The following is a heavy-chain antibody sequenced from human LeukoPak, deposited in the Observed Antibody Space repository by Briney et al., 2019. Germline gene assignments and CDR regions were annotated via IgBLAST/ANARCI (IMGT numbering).Heavy chain of an antibody. CDR2: INPNSGGT. V-gene: IGHV1-2*04. CDR3: ARGSEGDYYYGMDV. Sequence: GASVTVSCTASGYTFTGYYTHWVRQAPGQGLEWMGWINPNSGGTNYAQKFQGWVTMTRDTSISTAYMELSRLRSDDTAVYYCARGSEGDYYYGMDVWGKGTTVTVSS. CDR1: GYTFTGYY. J-gene: IGHJ6*04. D-gene: IGHD3-16*01.